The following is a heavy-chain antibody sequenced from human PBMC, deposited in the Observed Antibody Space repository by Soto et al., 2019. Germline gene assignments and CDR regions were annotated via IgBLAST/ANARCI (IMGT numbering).Heavy chain of an antibody. V-gene: IGHV4-38-2*01. CDR3: ARTHSGSYYSVFNY. CDR2: IYRSGST. J-gene: IGHJ4*02. Sequence: SETLSLTCVVSNFSISSGYYWGWIRQSPVKGLEWIASIYRSGSTSYNPSLKSRVTISVDPSKNQFSLMLTAVTAADTAVYYCARTHSGSYYSVFNYWGRGSLVTSPQ. CDR1: NFSISSGYY. D-gene: IGHD1-26*01.